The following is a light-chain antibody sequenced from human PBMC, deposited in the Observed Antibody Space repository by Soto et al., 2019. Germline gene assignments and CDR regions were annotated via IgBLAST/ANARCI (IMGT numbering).Light chain of an antibody. CDR2: GAS. J-gene: IGKJ3*01. CDR3: QQYNNWPPFT. V-gene: IGKV3-15*01. Sequence: EIVMTQSPATLSVSPGERATLSCRASQSVSSNLAWYQQKPGQAPRLLIYGASTRATGSPARFSGSGSGTEFTLTISSLQSEDFAVYSCQQYNNWPPFTVGPGPKVDIK. CDR1: QSVSSN.